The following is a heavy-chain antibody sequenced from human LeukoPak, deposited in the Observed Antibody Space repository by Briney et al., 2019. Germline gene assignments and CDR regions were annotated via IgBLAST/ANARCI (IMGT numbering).Heavy chain of an antibody. D-gene: IGHD2-2*01. J-gene: IGHJ4*02. Sequence: PSETLSLTCAGYGGSFSGYYWSWIRQPPGKGLEWIGEINHSGSTNYNPSLKSRVTISVDTSKNQFSLKLSSVTAADTAVYYCARSRCSSTLPFDYWGQGTLVTVSS. CDR2: INHSGST. CDR3: ARSRCSSTLPFDY. CDR1: GGSFSGYY. V-gene: IGHV4-34*01.